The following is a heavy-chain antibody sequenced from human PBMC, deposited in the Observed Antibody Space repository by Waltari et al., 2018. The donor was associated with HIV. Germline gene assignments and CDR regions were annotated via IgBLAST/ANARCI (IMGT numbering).Heavy chain of an antibody. CDR3: AKDDSTGSSGYYPFHY. V-gene: IGHV3-23*04. J-gene: IGHJ4*02. D-gene: IGHD3-22*01. Sequence: EVQLVESGGGLVQPGGSLRLSCAASGFTFTNYAMNWVRQAPGKGLEGVAAISGSGGSTYYADSVKGRFTISRDKSKNTLYLQMNSLRAEDTAVYYCAKDDSTGSSGYYPFHYWGQGTLITVSS. CDR2: ISGSGGST. CDR1: GFTFTNYA.